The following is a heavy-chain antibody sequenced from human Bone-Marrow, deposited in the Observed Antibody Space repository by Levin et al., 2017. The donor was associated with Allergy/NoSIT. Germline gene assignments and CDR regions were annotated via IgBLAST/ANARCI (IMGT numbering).Heavy chain of an antibody. CDR3: ARGIWSQTTATSFLDY. Sequence: SCAASGFSFSSYWMNWVRQAPGKGLEWVGNIKEDGSEISYVGSVKGRFTISRDNAKNSLFLQMNSLRAEDTAVYYCARGIWSQTTATSFLDYWGQGTLVTVSS. J-gene: IGHJ4*02. CDR2: IKEDGSEI. V-gene: IGHV3-7*01. CDR1: GFSFSSYW. D-gene: IGHD1-1*01.